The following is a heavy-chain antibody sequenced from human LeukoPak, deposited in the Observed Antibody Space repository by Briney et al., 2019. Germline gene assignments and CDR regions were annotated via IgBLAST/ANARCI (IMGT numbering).Heavy chain of an antibody. CDR2: TYYSGST. V-gene: IGHV4-59*01. D-gene: IGHD2-21*02. CDR3: ARDFGGDWGAFDI. CDR1: GGSISSYY. J-gene: IGHJ3*02. Sequence: SETLSLTCTVSGGSISSYYWSWIRQPPGKGLEWIGYTYYSGSTNYNPSLKSRVTISVDTSKNQFSLKLSSVTAADTAVYYCARDFGGDWGAFDIWGQGTMVTVSS.